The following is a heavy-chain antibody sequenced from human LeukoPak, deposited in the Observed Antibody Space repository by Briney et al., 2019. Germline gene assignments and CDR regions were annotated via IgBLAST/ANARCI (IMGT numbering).Heavy chain of an antibody. Sequence: GASVKVSCKVSGYTLTELSMHWVRQAPGKGLEWMGGFDPEDGETIYAQKFQGRVTMTEDTSTDTAYMELSSLRSEDTAVYYCATTLLTRRGSPEWYFDYWGQGTLVTVSS. CDR1: GYTLTELS. D-gene: IGHD1-26*01. CDR3: ATTLLTRRGSPEWYFDY. CDR2: FDPEDGET. J-gene: IGHJ4*02. V-gene: IGHV1-24*01.